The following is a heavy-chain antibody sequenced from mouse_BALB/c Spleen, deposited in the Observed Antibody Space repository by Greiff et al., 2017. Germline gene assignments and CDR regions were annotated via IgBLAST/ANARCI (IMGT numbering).Heavy chain of an antibody. Sequence: QVQLKESGPGLVAPSQSLSITCTVSGFSLTGYGVNWVRQPPGKGLEWLGMIWGDGSTDYNSALKSSLSISKDNSKSQVFLKMNRLQTDDRARYYDAREDGSNEVLPYEAMDYWGQGTSVTVSS. CDR1: GFSLTGYG. CDR3: AREDGSNEVLPYEAMDY. CDR2: IWGDGST. J-gene: IGHJ4*01. D-gene: IGHD1-1*01. V-gene: IGHV2-6-7*01.